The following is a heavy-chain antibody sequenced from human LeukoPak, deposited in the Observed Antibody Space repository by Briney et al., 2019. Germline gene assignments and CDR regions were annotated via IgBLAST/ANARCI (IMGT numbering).Heavy chain of an antibody. J-gene: IGHJ5*02. Sequence: SETLSLTCTVSGNSISSYYWSWIRQPAGKGLEWIGEINHSGSTNYNPSLKSRVTMSVDMPKNQFSLKLTSVIAADTAVYYCARGFDGVAGWFDPWGQGTLVTVSS. V-gene: IGHV4-34*01. CDR2: INHSGST. CDR1: GNSISSYY. CDR3: ARGFDGVAGWFDP. D-gene: IGHD3-9*01.